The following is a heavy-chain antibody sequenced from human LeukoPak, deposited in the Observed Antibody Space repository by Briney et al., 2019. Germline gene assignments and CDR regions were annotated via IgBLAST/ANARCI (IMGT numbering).Heavy chain of an antibody. CDR3: AAVDTAMVRGYYFDY. CDR1: GGTFSSYA. D-gene: IGHD5-18*01. CDR2: IIPIFGTA. J-gene: IGHJ4*02. V-gene: IGHV1-69*05. Sequence: GASVTVSCKASGGTFSSYAISWVRQAPGQGLEWMGGIIPIFGTANYAQKFQGRVTITTDESTSTAYMELSSLRSEDTAVYYCAAVDTAMVRGYYFDYWGQGTLVTVSS.